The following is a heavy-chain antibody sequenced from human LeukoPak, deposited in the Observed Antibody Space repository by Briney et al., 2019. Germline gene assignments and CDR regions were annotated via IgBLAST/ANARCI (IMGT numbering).Heavy chain of an antibody. D-gene: IGHD3-9*01. CDR1: GFTVSSNY. V-gene: IGHV3-66*01. J-gene: IGHJ4*02. CDR3: ARVPARGYFDWAAFDY. Sequence: PGGSLRLSCAASGFTVSSNYMSWVRQAPGKGLEWVSVIYSGGSTYYADSVKGRFTISRDNSKNTLYLQMNSLRAEDTAVYYCARVPARGYFDWAAFDYWGQGTLVTVSS. CDR2: IYSGGST.